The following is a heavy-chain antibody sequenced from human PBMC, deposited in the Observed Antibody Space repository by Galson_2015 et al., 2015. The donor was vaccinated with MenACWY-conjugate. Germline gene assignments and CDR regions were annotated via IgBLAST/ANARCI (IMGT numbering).Heavy chain of an antibody. V-gene: IGHV6-1*01. CDR1: GDSVSSNSAA. Sequence: CAISGDSVSSNSAAWTWIRQSPSSGLEWLGRTYYRPRWHNDYAVSVKSRITINPDTSRNQLSLQLSSVTPEDTAVYYCARGGTRTSGTINWYFDFWGRGTLVTVSS. CDR2: TYYRPRWHN. D-gene: IGHD6-13*01. J-gene: IGHJ2*01. CDR3: ARGGTRTSGTINWYFDF.